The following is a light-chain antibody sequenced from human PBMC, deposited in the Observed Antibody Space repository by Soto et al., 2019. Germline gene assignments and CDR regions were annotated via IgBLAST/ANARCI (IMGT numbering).Light chain of an antibody. J-gene: IGLJ2*01. CDR1: SSNIGSNT. CDR3: EALDDSLNGVV. CDR2: SNN. V-gene: IGLV1-44*01. Sequence: QSVLTQPPSASGTPGQRVTISCSGSSSNIGSNTVNWYQQLPGTAPKLLIYSNNYRPSGVPDRFSGSKSGTSASLAISGLQSEDEADYFCEALDDSLNGVVFGGGTKVTVL.